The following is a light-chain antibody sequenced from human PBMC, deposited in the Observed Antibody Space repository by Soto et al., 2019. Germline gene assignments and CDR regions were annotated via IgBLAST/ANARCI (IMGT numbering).Light chain of an antibody. Sequence: EIVMTQSQDTLSVSPGERATLSCRASQSVSSNLAWYQQKPGQAPRLLISGASTRATGIPVRFSGSGSGTEFTLTISSLQSEDFGVYYCQQYINWPETFGQGTKLEIK. CDR1: QSVSSN. V-gene: IGKV3-15*01. CDR3: QQYINWPET. J-gene: IGKJ2*01. CDR2: GAS.